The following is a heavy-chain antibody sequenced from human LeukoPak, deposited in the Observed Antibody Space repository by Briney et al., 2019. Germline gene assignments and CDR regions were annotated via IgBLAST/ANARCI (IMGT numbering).Heavy chain of an antibody. CDR3: ARQLGYCSSTSCYRYYYYGMDV. Sequence: SETLSLTCTVSGGSISSYYWSWIRQPPGKGLEWIGYIYYSGGTNYNPSLKSRVTISVDTSKNQFSLKLSSVTAADTAVYYCARQLGYCSSTSCYRYYYYGMDVWGQGTTVTVSS. CDR1: GGSISSYY. J-gene: IGHJ6*02. CDR2: IYYSGGT. V-gene: IGHV4-59*08. D-gene: IGHD2-2*01.